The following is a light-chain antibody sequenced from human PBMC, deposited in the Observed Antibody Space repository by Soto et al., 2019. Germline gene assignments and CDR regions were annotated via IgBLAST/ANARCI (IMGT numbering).Light chain of an antibody. CDR1: TSDVGSYNL. V-gene: IGLV2-23*02. Sequence: QSVLTQPPSVSAAPGQTVTISCSGTTSDVGSYNLVSWYQQHPGKAPKLIIYEVSERPSGVSTRFSGSKSGNMASLTISGLQAEDEAEYYCCSYATPRQFGGGTKVTVL. CDR3: CSYATPRQ. CDR2: EVS. J-gene: IGLJ2*01.